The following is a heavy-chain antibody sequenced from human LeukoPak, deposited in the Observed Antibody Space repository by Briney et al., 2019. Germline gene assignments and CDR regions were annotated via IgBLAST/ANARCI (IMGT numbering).Heavy chain of an antibody. Sequence: GGSLRLSCAASGFTFSSYSMNWVRQAPGKGLEWVAVISYDGSNKYYADSVKGRFTISRDNSKNTLYLQMNSLRAEDTAVYYCAREPDRGFDYWGQGTLVTVSS. CDR2: ISYDGSNK. CDR1: GFTFSSYS. J-gene: IGHJ4*02. CDR3: AREPDRGFDY. V-gene: IGHV3-30*03.